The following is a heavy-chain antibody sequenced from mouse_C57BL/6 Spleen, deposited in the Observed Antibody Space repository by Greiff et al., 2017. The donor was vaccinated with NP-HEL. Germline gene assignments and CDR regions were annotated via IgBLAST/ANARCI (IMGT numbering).Heavy chain of an antibody. V-gene: IGHV1-15*01. Sequence: QVQLQQSGAELVRPGASVTLSCKASGYTFTDYEMHWVKQTPVHGLEWIGAIDPETGGTAYNQKVKGKAILTADKSSSTAYMELRSLTSEDSAVYYCTRRSSLYYYAMDYWGQGTSVTVSS. J-gene: IGHJ4*01. CDR1: GYTFTDYE. CDR3: TRRSSLYYYAMDY. CDR2: IDPETGGT. D-gene: IGHD1-3*01.